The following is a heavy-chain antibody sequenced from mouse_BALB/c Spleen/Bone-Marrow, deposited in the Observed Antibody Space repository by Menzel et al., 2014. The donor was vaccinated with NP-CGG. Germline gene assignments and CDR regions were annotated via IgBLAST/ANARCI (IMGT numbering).Heavy chain of an antibody. CDR3: TRRLRLRGPKAIDY. CDR1: GYTFSGYW. D-gene: IGHD1-2*01. V-gene: IGHV1S81*02. J-gene: IGHJ4*01. CDR2: INPSNGGT. Sequence: ESGAELVRPGSSVKISCKASGYTFSGYWMYWVKQRPGQGLEWIGEINPSNGGTNFNEKFKSKATLTVDKSSSTAYMQLSSLTSEDSAVYYCTRRLRLRGPKAIDYWGQGPPVSVPS.